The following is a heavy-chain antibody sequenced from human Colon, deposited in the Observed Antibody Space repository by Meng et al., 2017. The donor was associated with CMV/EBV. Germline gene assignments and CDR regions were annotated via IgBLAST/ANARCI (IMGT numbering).Heavy chain of an antibody. J-gene: IGHJ4*02. CDR1: GLTFSSHW. D-gene: IGHD1-14*01. V-gene: IGHV3-74*01. CDR3: ISEAAGGDY. CDR2: ISNDGRTP. Sequence: SLKISCVASGLTFSSHWMHWVRQTPGKELVWVSRISNDGRTPTYADSVKGRFTISRDNDKNTLYLQMNSLTVDDTAVYYCISEAAGGDYWGQGALVTVSS.